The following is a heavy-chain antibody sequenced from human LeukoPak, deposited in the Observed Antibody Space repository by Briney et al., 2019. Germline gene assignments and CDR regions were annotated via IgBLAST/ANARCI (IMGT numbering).Heavy chain of an antibody. CDR1: GGSFSGYY. J-gene: IGHJ3*02. Sequence: SETLSLTCAVYGGSFSGYYWSWIRQPPGKGLEWIGEINHSGSTNYNPSLKSRVTISVDTSKNQFSLKLSSMTAADTAVYYCASFDFWSGSNNFDIWGQGTMVTVSS. CDR3: ASFDFWSGSNNFDI. CDR2: INHSGST. V-gene: IGHV4-34*01. D-gene: IGHD3-3*01.